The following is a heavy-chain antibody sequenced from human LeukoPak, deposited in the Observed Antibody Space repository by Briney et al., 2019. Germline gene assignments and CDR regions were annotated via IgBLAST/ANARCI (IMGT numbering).Heavy chain of an antibody. CDR3: ARGGYTYGH. CDR2: IKQDGSEK. Sequence: GGSLRLSCAASGFTFSNYWMIWVRQAPGKGLEWVGNIKQDGSEKRYADSVKGRFTISRDNAKNSLYLQMNSLRAEDTAVYYCARGGYTYGHWGQGTLVTVSS. V-gene: IGHV3-7*05. D-gene: IGHD1-1*01. CDR1: GFTFSNYW. J-gene: IGHJ4*02.